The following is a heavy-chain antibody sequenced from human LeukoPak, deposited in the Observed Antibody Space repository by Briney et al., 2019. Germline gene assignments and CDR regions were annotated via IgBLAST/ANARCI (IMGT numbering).Heavy chain of an antibody. D-gene: IGHD6-13*01. CDR1: GGSISSGSYY. J-gene: IGHJ3*02. V-gene: IGHV4-61*02. CDR3: ARVGIAAAGRVGAFDI. CDR2: IYTSGSS. Sequence: PSETLSLTCTVSGGSISSGSYYWSWIRQPAGKGLEWIGRIYTSGSSNYNPSLKSRVTISVDTSKNQFSLKLSSVTAADTAVYYCARVGIAAAGRVGAFDIWGQGTMVTVSS.